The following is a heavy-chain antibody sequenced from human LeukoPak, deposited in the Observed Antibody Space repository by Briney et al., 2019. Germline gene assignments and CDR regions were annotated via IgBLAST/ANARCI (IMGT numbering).Heavy chain of an antibody. D-gene: IGHD6-13*01. Sequence: ASVKVSCKASGDTFTGYYMHWVRQAPGQGLEWMGWINPNSGGTNYAQKFQGRVTMTRDTSISTAYVELSRLRSDDTAVYYCSGYSSSWYNDYYYMDVWGKGTTVTVSS. V-gene: IGHV1-2*02. CDR2: INPNSGGT. CDR3: SGYSSSWYNDYYYMDV. CDR1: GDTFTGYY. J-gene: IGHJ6*03.